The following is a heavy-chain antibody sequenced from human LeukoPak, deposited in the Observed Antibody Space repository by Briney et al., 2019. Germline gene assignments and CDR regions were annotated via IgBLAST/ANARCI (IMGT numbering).Heavy chain of an antibody. J-gene: IGHJ5*02. D-gene: IGHD2-2*02. CDR1: GFTFSSYA. CDR3: ARGGIVVVPAAIPEYNWFDP. V-gene: IGHV3-30-3*01. Sequence: GGSLRLSCAASGFTFSSYAMHWVRQAPGKGLEWVAVISYDGSNKYYADSVKGRFTISRDNSKNTLYLQMNSLRAEDTAVYYCARGGIVVVPAAIPEYNWFDPWGQGTLVTVSS. CDR2: ISYDGSNK.